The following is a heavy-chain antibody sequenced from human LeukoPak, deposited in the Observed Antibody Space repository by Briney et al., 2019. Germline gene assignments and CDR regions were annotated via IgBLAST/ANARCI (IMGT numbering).Heavy chain of an antibody. CDR2: INTNTGNP. D-gene: IGHD5-18*01. CDR3: ARGPTPHPGGYSYGYGDY. J-gene: IGHJ4*02. CDR1: GYTFTSYA. V-gene: IGHV7-4-1*02. Sequence: ASVKVSCKASGYTFTSYAMKWVRQAPGQGLEWMGWINTNTGNPTYAQGFTGRFVFSLDTSVSTAYLQISSLKAEDTAVYYCARGPTPHPGGYSYGYGDYWGQGTLVTVSS.